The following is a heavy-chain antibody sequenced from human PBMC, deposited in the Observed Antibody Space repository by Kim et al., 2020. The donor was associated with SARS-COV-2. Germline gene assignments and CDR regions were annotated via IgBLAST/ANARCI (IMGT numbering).Heavy chain of an antibody. CDR1: GFTFSSYA. CDR3: AKDYSYNWNDVPPIDY. J-gene: IGHJ4*02. CDR2: ISGSGGST. D-gene: IGHD1-1*01. Sequence: GGSLRLSCAASGFTFSSYAMSWVRQAPGKGLEWVSAISGSGGSTYYADSVKGRFTISRDNSKNMLYLQMNSLRAEDTAVYYCAKDYSYNWNDVPPIDYWGQGTLVTVSS. V-gene: IGHV3-23*01.